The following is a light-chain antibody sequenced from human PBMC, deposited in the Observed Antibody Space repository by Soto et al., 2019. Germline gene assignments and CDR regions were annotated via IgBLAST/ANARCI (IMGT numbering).Light chain of an antibody. V-gene: IGLV2-14*01. J-gene: IGLJ2*01. Sequence: QSALTQPASVSGAPGQSITISCAGTSNDVGAYNYVSWYQHQPGTPPKLLIYEVSHRPSGVSTRFSGSKSGLSASLTISGLEAEDEDDYYCSAYTPSAPLVFGGGTKLTVL. CDR3: SAYTPSAPLV. CDR1: SNDVGAYNY. CDR2: EVS.